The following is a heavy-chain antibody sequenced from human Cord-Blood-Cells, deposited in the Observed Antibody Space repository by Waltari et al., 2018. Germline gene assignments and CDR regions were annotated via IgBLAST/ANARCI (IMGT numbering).Heavy chain of an antibody. CDR2: IIPIFVTA. CDR3: ARGGLSIAARPGHWFDP. D-gene: IGHD6-6*01. Sequence: QVQLVQSGTEVKKPGSSVEDSSKASGGPFSSSAIRWVRQAPGQGLDWMGGIIPIFVTANYAQKFQGRVTITADESTSTAYMELSSLRSEDTAVYYCARGGLSIAARPGHWFDPWGQGTLV. J-gene: IGHJ5*02. CDR1: GGPFSSSA. V-gene: IGHV1-69*01.